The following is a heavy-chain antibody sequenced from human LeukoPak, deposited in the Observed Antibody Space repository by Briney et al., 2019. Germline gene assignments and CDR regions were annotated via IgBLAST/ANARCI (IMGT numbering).Heavy chain of an antibody. CDR3: ARTPRGDYDFWSGYYQNYYYYYMDV. D-gene: IGHD3-3*01. CDR2: IIPIFGTG. Sequence: VASVKVSCKASGGTFSSYAISWVRQAPGQGLEWMGGIIPIFGTGNYAQKFQGRVTITADESTSTAYMELSSLRSEDTAVYYCARTPRGDYDFWSGYYQNYYYYYMDVWGKGTTVTVSS. CDR1: GGTFSSYA. V-gene: IGHV1-69*13. J-gene: IGHJ6*03.